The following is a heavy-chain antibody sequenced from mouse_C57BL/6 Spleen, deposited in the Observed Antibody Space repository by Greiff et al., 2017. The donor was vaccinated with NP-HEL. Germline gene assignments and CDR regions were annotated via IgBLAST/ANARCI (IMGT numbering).Heavy chain of an antibody. CDR1: GYSITSGYY. CDR3: ARKDYDYALDWFAY. Sequence: EVKLMESGPGLVKPSQSLSLTCSVTGYSITSGYYWNWIRQFPGNKLEWMCYISYDGSNNYNPSLKNRISITRDTSKNQFFLKLNSVTTEDTATYYCARKDYDYALDWFAYWGQGTLVTVSA. CDR2: ISYDGSN. D-gene: IGHD2-4*01. J-gene: IGHJ3*01. V-gene: IGHV3-6*01.